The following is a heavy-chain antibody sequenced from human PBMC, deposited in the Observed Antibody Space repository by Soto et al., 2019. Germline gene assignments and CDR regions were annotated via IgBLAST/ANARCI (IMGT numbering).Heavy chain of an antibody. Sequence: GGSLRLSCAASGFTFSSYAMTWVRQAPGKGLEWVSGISVSGGSTYYADSVKGRFTISRDNSKNTMYLQMNSLRAEDTAVYYCAKGVRSYYYYGMDVWGQGTTVTVSS. CDR1: GFTFSSYA. CDR2: ISVSGGST. CDR3: AKGVRSYYYYGMDV. V-gene: IGHV3-23*01. D-gene: IGHD3-22*01. J-gene: IGHJ6*02.